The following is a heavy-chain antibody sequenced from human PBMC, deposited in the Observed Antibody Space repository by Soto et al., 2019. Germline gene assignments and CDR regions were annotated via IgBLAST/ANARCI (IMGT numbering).Heavy chain of an antibody. CDR2: ISGSSRNM. CDR3: ARDNGYDAATLDY. Sequence: VQLVESGGGLVKPGGSLRLSCAASGFTFSTCSMNWVRQAPGKGLEWVSSISGSSRNMYYADSVKGRFTISRDNAKNSLYLQMNSLRAEDTAVYYCARDNGYDAATLDYWGQGTLVTVSS. CDR1: GFTFSTCS. J-gene: IGHJ4*02. D-gene: IGHD5-12*01. V-gene: IGHV3-21*02.